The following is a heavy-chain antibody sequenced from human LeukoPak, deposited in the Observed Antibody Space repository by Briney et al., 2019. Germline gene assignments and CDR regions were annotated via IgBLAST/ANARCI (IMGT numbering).Heavy chain of an antibody. V-gene: IGHV5-51*01. CDR2: IYPADSDT. Sequence: GESLKISCKDSPYYFINFWIGWVRQMPGKGLEWMGIIYPADSDTRYKPSFQGHVTISADRSASTAYLQWHSLKASDTAIYYCARGINDEYFQSWGQGTLVTVSS. D-gene: IGHD2/OR15-2a*01. CDR3: ARGINDEYFQS. J-gene: IGHJ1*01. CDR1: PYYFINFW.